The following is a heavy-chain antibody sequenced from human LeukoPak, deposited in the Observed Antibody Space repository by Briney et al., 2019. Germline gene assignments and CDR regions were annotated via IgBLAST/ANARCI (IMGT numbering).Heavy chain of an antibody. CDR1: GFTFSDYA. CDR2: IRSKTDGGTT. J-gene: IGHJ4*02. CDR3: TTDYSNYFDY. V-gene: IGHV3-15*01. Sequence: GGSLRLSCAASGFTFSDYAMSWVRQAPGKGLEWVGRIRSKTDGGTTDYAAPVKGRFTISRDDSKNTLYLQMNSLKTEDTAVYYCTTDYSNYFDYWGQGTLVTVSS. D-gene: IGHD4-11*01.